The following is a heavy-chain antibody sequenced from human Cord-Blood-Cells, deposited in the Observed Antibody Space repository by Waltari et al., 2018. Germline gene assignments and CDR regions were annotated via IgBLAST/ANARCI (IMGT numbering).Heavy chain of an antibody. J-gene: IGHJ4*02. CDR3: ARDGVLLWFGELFDY. CDR1: GSPFSSYE. CDR2: ISSSGSTI. D-gene: IGHD3-10*01. Sequence: EVQLVESGGGLVQPGGSLRLPCAASGSPFSSYELNWVRQAPGKGLEWVSYISSSGSTIYYADSVKGRFTISRDNAKNSLYLQMNSLRAEDTAVYYCARDGVLLWFGELFDYWGQGTLVTVSS. V-gene: IGHV3-48*03.